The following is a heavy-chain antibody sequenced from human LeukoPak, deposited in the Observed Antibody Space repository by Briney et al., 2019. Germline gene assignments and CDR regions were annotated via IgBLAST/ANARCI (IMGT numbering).Heavy chain of an antibody. CDR3: AKDPLATVVSEFDY. CDR2: ISGSGGST. CDR1: GFTFSSYA. V-gene: IGHV3-23*01. D-gene: IGHD4-23*01. J-gene: IGHJ4*02. Sequence: QSGGSLRLSCAASGFTFSSYAMSWVRQAPGKGLEWVSAISGSGGSTYYADSVKGRFTISRDNSKNTLYLQMNSLRAEDTAVYYCAKDPLATVVSEFDYWGQGTLVTVSS.